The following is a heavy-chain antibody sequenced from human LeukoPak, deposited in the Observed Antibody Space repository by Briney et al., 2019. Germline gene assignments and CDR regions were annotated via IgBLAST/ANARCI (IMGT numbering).Heavy chain of an antibody. CDR2: MNPNSGNT. D-gene: IGHD2-2*01. Sequence: ASVKVSCKASGYTFTSYGISWVRQATGQGLEWMGWMNPNSGNTGYAQKFQGRVTITRNTSISTAYMELSSLRSEDTAVYYCARGAGYCSSTSCSLGYWGQGTLVTVSS. J-gene: IGHJ4*02. CDR1: GYTFTSYG. CDR3: ARGAGYCSSTSCSLGY. V-gene: IGHV1-8*03.